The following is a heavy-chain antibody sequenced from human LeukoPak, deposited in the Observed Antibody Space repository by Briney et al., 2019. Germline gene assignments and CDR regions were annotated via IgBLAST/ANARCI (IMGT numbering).Heavy chain of an antibody. V-gene: IGHV3-66*03. Sequence: GGSLRLSCTASGFIVSDNCMSWVRQAPGKGLEWVSLIYSLGDTYYADSVKGRFTISRDNSKNTLYLQMNSLRAEDTAVYYCAKDLEVPAAMDAFDIWGQGTMVTVSS. CDR3: AKDLEVPAAMDAFDI. CDR1: GFIVSDNC. J-gene: IGHJ3*02. CDR2: IYSLGDT. D-gene: IGHD2-2*01.